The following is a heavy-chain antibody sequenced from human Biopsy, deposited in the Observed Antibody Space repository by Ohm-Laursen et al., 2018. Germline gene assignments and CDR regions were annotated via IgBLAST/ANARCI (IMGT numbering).Heavy chain of an antibody. V-gene: IGHV4-4*07. Sequence: SETLSLTCTVSGGSLSSYSWSWIRQPAGKGLGWIGQIYTSGITNYNPSLKRRVTMSVDTSKNNFSLRVSSVPAADTAVYYCARDRDRRGWFDPWGQGTLVTVSS. CDR3: ARDRDRRGWFDP. CDR1: GGSLSSYS. J-gene: IGHJ5*02. CDR2: IYTSGIT. D-gene: IGHD1-14*01.